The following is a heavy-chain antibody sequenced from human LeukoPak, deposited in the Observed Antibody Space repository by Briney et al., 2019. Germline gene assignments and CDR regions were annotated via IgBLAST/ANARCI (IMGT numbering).Heavy chain of an antibody. Sequence: PGGSLRLSCAASGFTFSSYSMNWVRQAPGKGLEWVAFIRYDGSNKYYADSVKGRFTISRDNSKNTLYLQMNSLRAEDTAVYYCAKDPADMVRGDYYYYYMDVWGKGTTVTISS. J-gene: IGHJ6*03. V-gene: IGHV3-30*02. D-gene: IGHD3-10*01. CDR1: GFTFSSYS. CDR3: AKDPADMVRGDYYYYYMDV. CDR2: IRYDGSNK.